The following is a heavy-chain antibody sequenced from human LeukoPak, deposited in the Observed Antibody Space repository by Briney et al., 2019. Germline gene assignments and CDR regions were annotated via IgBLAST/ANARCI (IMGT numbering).Heavy chain of an antibody. D-gene: IGHD2-21*02. CDR1: GFTFSNYW. Sequence: RAGGSLRLSCTASGFTFSNYWMHWVRQAPGEALMWVSRIKSDGSSTTYADSVKGRFTISRDNAKNTLYLQMNSPRAEDTAVYYCSRDSLSSCGGDCYSGLDVWGQGTTVTVSS. CDR2: IKSDGSST. CDR3: SRDSLSSCGGDCYSGLDV. V-gene: IGHV3-74*01. J-gene: IGHJ6*02.